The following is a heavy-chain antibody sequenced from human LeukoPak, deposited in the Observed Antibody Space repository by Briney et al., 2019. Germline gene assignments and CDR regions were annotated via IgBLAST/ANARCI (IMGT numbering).Heavy chain of an antibody. J-gene: IGHJ5*02. CDR3: ARQKVVVVVAATFDWFDP. CDR2: ISGSGGST. D-gene: IGHD2-15*01. CDR1: GFTFSSYA. V-gene: IGHV3-23*01. Sequence: TGGSLRLSCAASGFTFSSYAMSWVRQAPGKGLEWVSAISGSGGSTYYADSVKGRFTISRDNSKNTLYLQMNSLRAEDTAVYFCARQKVVVVVAATFDWFDPWGQGTLVTVSS.